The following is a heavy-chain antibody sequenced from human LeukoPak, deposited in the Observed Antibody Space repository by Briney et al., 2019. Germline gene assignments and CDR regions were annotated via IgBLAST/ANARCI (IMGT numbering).Heavy chain of an antibody. J-gene: IGHJ4*02. CDR1: SASITSGAYY. Sequence: SETLSLTCSVSSASITSGAYYWSWLRQHPEKGLEWIGYIADIATKFYNPSFKSRVSISMDPSKNLFSLSLTSLTAADTAVYYCARARMGPVPFDSWGQGILVTVSS. CDR3: ARARMGPVPFDS. D-gene: IGHD1-14*01. CDR2: IADIATK. V-gene: IGHV4-31*03.